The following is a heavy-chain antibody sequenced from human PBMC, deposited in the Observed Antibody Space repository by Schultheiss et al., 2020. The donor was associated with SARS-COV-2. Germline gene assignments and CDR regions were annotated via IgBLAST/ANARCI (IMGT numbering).Heavy chain of an antibody. J-gene: IGHJ4*02. V-gene: IGHV4-31*03. CDR3: ARVSYCSGGSCYPREKGTFDY. Sequence: SETLSLTCTVSGGSVSSGSYYWSWIRQHPGKGLEWIGYIYYSGSTYYNPSLKSRVTISVDTSKNQFSLKLSSVTAADTAVYYCARVSYCSGGSCYPREKGTFDYWGQGTLVTVSS. CDR1: GGSVSSGSYY. D-gene: IGHD2-15*01. CDR2: IYYSGST.